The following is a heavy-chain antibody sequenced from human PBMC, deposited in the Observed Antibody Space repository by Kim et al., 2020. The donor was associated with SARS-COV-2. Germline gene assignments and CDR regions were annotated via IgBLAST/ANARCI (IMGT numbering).Heavy chain of an antibody. J-gene: IGHJ3*02. Sequence: TLSLTCTVSGGSISSGGYYWSWIRQHPGKCLEWIGYSGSTYYNPSLKSRVTISVDTSKNQFSLKLSSVTAADTAVYYCARSYPTSWRTAGAFDIWGQGTRVTLSS. CDR2: SGST. CDR3: ARSYPTSWRTAGAFDI. D-gene: IGHD2-2*01. CDR1: GGSISSGGYY. V-gene: IGHV4-31*03.